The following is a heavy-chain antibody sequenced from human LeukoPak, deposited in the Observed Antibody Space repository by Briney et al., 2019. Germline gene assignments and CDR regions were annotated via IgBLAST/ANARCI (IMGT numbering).Heavy chain of an antibody. CDR1: GFSLSTSGMC. CDR2: IDWDDDK. CDR3: ARGGIGGDCYNNWFDP. V-gene: IGHV2-70*11. Sequence: SGSTLVNPTQTLTLTCTFSGFSLSTSGMCVSWIRQPPGKALEWLARIDWDDDKYYSTSLKTRLTISKDTSKNQVVLTMTNMDPVDTATYYCARGGIGGDCYNNWFDPWGQGTLVTVSS. D-gene: IGHD2-21*02. J-gene: IGHJ5*02.